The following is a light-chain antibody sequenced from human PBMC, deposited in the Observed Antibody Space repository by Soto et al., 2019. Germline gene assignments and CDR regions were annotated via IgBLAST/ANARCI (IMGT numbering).Light chain of an antibody. CDR2: EVY. V-gene: IGLV2-8*01. CDR1: RSDVGDYNS. Sequence: QSALTQPPSASGSPGRSVTISCSGTRSDVGDYNSVSWYQQHPGKAPKLMLYEVYKRPPGVPDRFSGSKSGNAAFLTVSGLQAEDEADYYCCSYVGSNIWVFGGGTKVIVL. CDR3: CSYVGSNIWV. J-gene: IGLJ3*02.